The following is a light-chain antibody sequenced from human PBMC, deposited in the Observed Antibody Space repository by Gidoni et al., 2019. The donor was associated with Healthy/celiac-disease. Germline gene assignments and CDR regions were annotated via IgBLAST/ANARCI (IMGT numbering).Light chain of an antibody. CDR1: QSVLYSSKNKNY. Sequence: DIVTTQSPDSLAVALGERATINCKSSQSVLYSSKNKNYLAWYQQKPGQPPKLLIYWASTRESGVPDRFSGSGSGTDFTLTIRSLQAEDVAVYYCQQYYSTPYTFGQGTKLEIK. V-gene: IGKV4-1*01. CDR2: WAS. CDR3: QQYYSTPYT. J-gene: IGKJ2*01.